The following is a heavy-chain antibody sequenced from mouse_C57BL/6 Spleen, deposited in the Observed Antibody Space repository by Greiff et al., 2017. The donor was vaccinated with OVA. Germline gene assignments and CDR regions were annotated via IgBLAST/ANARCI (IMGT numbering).Heavy chain of an antibody. J-gene: IGHJ2*01. CDR1: GYTFTSYW. V-gene: IGHV1-61*01. CDR3: ASHYYYGSSCLDY. CDR2: IYPSDSET. Sequence: VKLQQPGAELVRPGSSVKLSCKASGYTFTSYWMDWVKQRPGQGLEWIGNIYPSDSETHYNQKFKDKATLTVDKSSSTAYMQLSSLTSEDSAVYYCASHYYYGSSCLDYWGQGTTLTVSS. D-gene: IGHD1-1*01.